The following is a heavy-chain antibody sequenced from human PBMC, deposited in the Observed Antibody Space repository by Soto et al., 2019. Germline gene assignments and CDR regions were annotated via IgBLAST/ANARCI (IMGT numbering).Heavy chain of an antibody. CDR1: GFTFSSYA. Sequence: PGGSLRLSCAASGFTFSSYAMSWVRQAPGKGLEWVSAISGSGGSTYYADSVKRRFTISRDNSKNTLYLQMNSLRAEDTAVYYCAKWPLFYYDSSGLLDAFDIWGQGTMVTVSS. D-gene: IGHD3-22*01. J-gene: IGHJ3*02. V-gene: IGHV3-23*01. CDR3: AKWPLFYYDSSGLLDAFDI. CDR2: ISGSGGST.